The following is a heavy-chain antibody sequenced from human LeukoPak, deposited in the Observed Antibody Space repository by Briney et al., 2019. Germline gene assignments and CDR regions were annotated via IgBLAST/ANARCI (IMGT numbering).Heavy chain of an antibody. CDR3: ARSPLAARTPQAFDI. J-gene: IGHJ3*02. D-gene: IGHD6-6*01. CDR1: GGSISSGGYY. V-gene: IGHV4-30-2*01. CDR2: IYHSGST. Sequence: PSQTLSLTCTVSGGSISSGGYYWSWIRQPPGKGLEWIGYIYHSGSTYYNPSLKSRVTISVDRSKNQFSLKLSSVTAADTAVYYCARSPLAARTPQAFDIWGQGTMVTVSS.